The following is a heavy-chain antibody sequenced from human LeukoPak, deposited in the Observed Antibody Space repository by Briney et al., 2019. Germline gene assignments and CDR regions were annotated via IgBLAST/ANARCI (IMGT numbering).Heavy chain of an antibody. Sequence: SETLPLTCTVSGGSISSSSYYWGWIRQPPGKGLEWIGSIYYSGSTYYNPSLKSRVTISVDTSKNQFSLKLSSVTAADTAVYYCARRPDILTGYQKEDYWGQGTLVTVSS. D-gene: IGHD3-9*01. CDR3: ARRPDILTGYQKEDY. CDR1: GGSISSSSYY. CDR2: IYYSGST. J-gene: IGHJ4*02. V-gene: IGHV4-39*01.